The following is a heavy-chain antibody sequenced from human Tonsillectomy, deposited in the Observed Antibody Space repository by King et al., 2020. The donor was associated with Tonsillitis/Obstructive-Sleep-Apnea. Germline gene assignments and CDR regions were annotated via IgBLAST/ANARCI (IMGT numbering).Heavy chain of an antibody. J-gene: IGHJ5*02. CDR2: IYYSGST. CDR1: GGSISSYY. V-gene: IGHV4-59*01. Sequence: VQLQESGPGLVKPSETLSLTCTVSGGSISSYYWSWIRQPPGKGLEWIGHIYYSGSTNYNPSLKRRVTISVDTSKNQFSLKLSSVTAADTAVYYLASSSGWRDNWFDPWGQGTLVTVSS. CDR3: ASSSGWRDNWFDP. D-gene: IGHD6-25*01.